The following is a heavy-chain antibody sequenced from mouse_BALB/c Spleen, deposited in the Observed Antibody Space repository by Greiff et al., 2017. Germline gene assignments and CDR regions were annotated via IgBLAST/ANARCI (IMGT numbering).Heavy chain of an antibody. D-gene: IGHD4-1*01. CDR2: ISSGSSTI. CDR3: ARSGGNWGFAY. Sequence: EVQRVESGGGLVQPGGSRKLSCAASGFTFSSFGMHWVRQAPEKGLEWVAYISSGSSTIYYADTVKGRFTISRDNPKNTLFLQMTRLRSEDTAMYYCARSGGNWGFAYWGQGTLVTVSA. J-gene: IGHJ3*01. CDR1: GFTFSSFG. V-gene: IGHV5-17*02.